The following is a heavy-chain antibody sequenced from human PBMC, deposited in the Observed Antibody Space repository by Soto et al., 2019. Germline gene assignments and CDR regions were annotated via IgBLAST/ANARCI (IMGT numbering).Heavy chain of an antibody. CDR2: IYYSGST. CDR3: ARDVRSGSYYGNDAFDI. D-gene: IGHD1-26*01. CDR1: GGSISSYY. Sequence: SETLSLTCTVSGGSISSYYWSWIRQPPGKGLEWIGYIYYSGSTNYNPSLKSRVTISVDTSKNQFSLKLSSVTAADTAVYYCARDVRSGSYYGNDAFDIWGQGTMVTVSS. V-gene: IGHV4-59*01. J-gene: IGHJ3*02.